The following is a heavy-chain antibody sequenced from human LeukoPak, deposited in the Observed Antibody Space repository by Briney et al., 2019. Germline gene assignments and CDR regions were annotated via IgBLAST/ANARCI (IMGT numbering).Heavy chain of an antibody. J-gene: IGHJ5*02. V-gene: IGHV4-59*01. CDR3: ATAIMPTVRGPRLAGWFDP. CDR1: GGSISSYY. CDR2: IYYSGST. D-gene: IGHD4-11*01. Sequence: PSETLSLTCTVSGGSISSYYWSWIRQPPGKGLEWIGYIYYSGSTNYNPSLKSRVTISVDTSKNQFSLKLSSVTAADTAVHYCATAIMPTVRGPRLAGWFDPWGQGTLVTVSS.